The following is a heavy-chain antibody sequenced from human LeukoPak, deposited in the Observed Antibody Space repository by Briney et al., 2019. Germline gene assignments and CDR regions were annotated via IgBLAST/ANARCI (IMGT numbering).Heavy chain of an antibody. Sequence: GGSLRLSCAASGFTFSSYAMSWLPPAPGKGVEWVSGISEGGGTTYYTDSVKGRFTVSRDNSKNTLYLQMNSRRAEDTAVYYCANLIAAAGTRRGNWGQGNLVTVSS. V-gene: IGHV3-23*01. CDR1: GFTFSSYA. J-gene: IGHJ4*02. CDR3: ANLIAAAGTRRGN. CDR2: ISEGGGTT. D-gene: IGHD6-13*01.